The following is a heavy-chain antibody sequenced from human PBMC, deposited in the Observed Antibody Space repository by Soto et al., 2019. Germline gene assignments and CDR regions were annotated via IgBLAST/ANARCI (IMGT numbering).Heavy chain of an antibody. CDR3: AMWRDGYYGFYFHY. CDR1: GFTFSAYG. Sequence: QVQLVESGGGVVQPGRSLRLSCVASGFTFSAYGMLWVRQAPGKGLEWVAVIQDDGGKKYYAASMKGRFTISRDNSKDTQYRLISSQSAEDTAVDYCAMWRDGYYGFYFHYWGQGTLVTVAA. V-gene: IGHV3-33*01. D-gene: IGHD1-26*01. CDR2: IQDDGGKK. J-gene: IGHJ4*02.